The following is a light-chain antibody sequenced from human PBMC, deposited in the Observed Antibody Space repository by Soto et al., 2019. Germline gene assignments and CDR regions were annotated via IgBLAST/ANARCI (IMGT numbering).Light chain of an antibody. CDR3: QQYNSYSIT. V-gene: IGKV1-5*03. J-gene: IGKJ5*01. Sequence: DIQMTQSPSTLSAFVGDRVTITCRASQTISTSLAWYQQKPGKAPKLLIYLASTLQSGVPARFSGSGSGTEFTLTISSLQPDDFATYYCQQYNSYSITFGQGTRLEIK. CDR2: LAS. CDR1: QTISTS.